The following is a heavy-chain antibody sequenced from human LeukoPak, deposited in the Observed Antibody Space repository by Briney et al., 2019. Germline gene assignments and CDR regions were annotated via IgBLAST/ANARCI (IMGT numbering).Heavy chain of an antibody. CDR1: GFAFDEYA. CDR2: ISRNSINI. V-gene: IGHV3-9*01. CDR3: ADSVFGGPSS. Sequence: SLRLSCAASGFAFDEYAMHWVRQAPGKGLEWVSGISRNSINIGYADSVKGRFTISRDNAKTSLYLQMNSLRTEGTALYYCADSVFGGPSSWGQGALVIVPS. J-gene: IGHJ4*02. D-gene: IGHD3-16*01.